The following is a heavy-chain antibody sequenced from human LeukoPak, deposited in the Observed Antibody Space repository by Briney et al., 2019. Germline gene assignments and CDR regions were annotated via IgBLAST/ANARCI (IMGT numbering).Heavy chain of an antibody. CDR1: GGSISRGGYS. CDR2: IYHSGST. V-gene: IGHV4-30-2*01. D-gene: IGHD3-22*01. J-gene: IGHJ4*02. Sequence: SETLSLTCAVSGGSISRGGYSWSWIRQPPGKGLEWIGYIYHSGSTYYNPSLKSRVTISVDRSKNQFSLKLSSVTAADTAVYYCARAGGFNYYDSSGIYWGQGTLVTVSS. CDR3: ARAGGFNYYDSSGIY.